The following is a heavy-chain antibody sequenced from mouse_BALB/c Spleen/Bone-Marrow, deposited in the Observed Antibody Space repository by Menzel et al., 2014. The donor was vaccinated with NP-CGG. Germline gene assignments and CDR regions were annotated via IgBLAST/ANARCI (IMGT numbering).Heavy chain of an antibody. J-gene: IGHJ1*01. CDR3: ARGGNWDDFDV. V-gene: IGHV5-17*02. Sequence: EVHLVESGGGLVQPGGSRKLSCAASGFTFSTLGMHWVRQAPEKGLEWVAYISSGSTAIFYADTLKGRFTISRDNPENTLFLQMTSLRSEDTAMYYCARGGNWDDFDVWGAGTTVTVSS. D-gene: IGHD4-1*01. CDR2: ISSGSTAI. CDR1: GFTFSTLG.